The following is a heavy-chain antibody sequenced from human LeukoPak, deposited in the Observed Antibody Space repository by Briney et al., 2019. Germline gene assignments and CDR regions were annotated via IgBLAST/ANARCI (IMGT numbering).Heavy chain of an antibody. V-gene: IGHV4-30-2*01. CDR3: ARVWGPNSSSWYDPYYYYYMDV. CDR2: IYHSGST. D-gene: IGHD6-13*01. J-gene: IGHJ6*03. CDR1: GGSISSGGYY. Sequence: PSETLSLTCTVSGGSISSGGYYWGWIRQPPGKGLEWIGYIYHSGSTYYNPSLKSRVTISVDRSKNQFSLKLSSVTAADTAVYYCARVWGPNSSSWYDPYYYYYMDVWGEGTTVTVSS.